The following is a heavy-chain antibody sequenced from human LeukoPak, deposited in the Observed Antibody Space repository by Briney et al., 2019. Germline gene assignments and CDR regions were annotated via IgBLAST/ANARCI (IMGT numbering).Heavy chain of an antibody. J-gene: IGHJ5*02. CDR2: ISGNGGNT. CDR3: ATTGQADH. CDR1: GFIFSNAW. V-gene: IGHV3-23*01. Sequence: GGSLRLSCAASGFIFSNAWMSSVRQAPGKGLEWVSGISGNGGNTFYAGSVRGHFTISRDNSRNTVYLQMNSLRAEDTAVYYCATTGQADHWGQGTLVIVST.